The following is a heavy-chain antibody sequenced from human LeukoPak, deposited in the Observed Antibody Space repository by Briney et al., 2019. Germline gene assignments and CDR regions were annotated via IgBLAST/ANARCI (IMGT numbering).Heavy chain of an antibody. CDR3: ARRIAAAGTWWFDP. J-gene: IGHJ5*02. V-gene: IGHV1-2*06. Sequence: ASVKVSCKASGYTFTGYYMHWVRQAPGQGLEWMGRINPNSGGTNYAQKFQGRVTMTRDTSISTAYMELSRLRSDDTAVYYCARRIAAAGTWWFDPWGQGTLVTVS. CDR2: INPNSGGT. CDR1: GYTFTGYY. D-gene: IGHD6-13*01.